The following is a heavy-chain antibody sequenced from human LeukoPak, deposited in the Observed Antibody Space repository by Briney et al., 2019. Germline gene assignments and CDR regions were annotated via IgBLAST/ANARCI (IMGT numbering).Heavy chain of an antibody. CDR2: INPNSGGA. CDR3: ARTTGGYEYN. Sequence: ASVKVSCTASGYTFTGYYMHWVRQAPGQGLEWMGWINPNSGGANYAQKFQGRVTMTRDTSISTAYMELNRLRSDDTAVYYCARTTGGYEYNWGQGTRVIASS. CDR1: GYTFTGYY. D-gene: IGHD5-12*01. J-gene: IGHJ4*02. V-gene: IGHV1-2*02.